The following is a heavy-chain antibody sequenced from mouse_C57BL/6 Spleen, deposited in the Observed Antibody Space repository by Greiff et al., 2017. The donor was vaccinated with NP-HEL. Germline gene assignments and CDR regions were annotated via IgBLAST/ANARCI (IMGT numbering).Heavy chain of an antibody. CDR1: GFTFSSYG. V-gene: IGHV5-6*01. CDR2: ISSGGSYT. J-gene: IGHJ4*01. D-gene: IGHD1-1*01. CDR3: AKRDSVVATDYAMGC. Sequence: DVHLVESGGDLVKPGGSLKLSCAASGFTFSSYGMSWVRQTPDKRLEWVATISSGGSYTYYPDSVKGRFTISRDNAKNTLYLQMISLKSGDTAMYYGAKRDSVVATDYAMGCWGQGATVSVST.